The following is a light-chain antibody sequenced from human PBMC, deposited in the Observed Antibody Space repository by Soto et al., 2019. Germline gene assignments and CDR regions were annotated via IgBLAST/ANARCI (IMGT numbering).Light chain of an antibody. J-gene: IGKJ1*01. CDR3: QQCYSSPRT. CDR2: DAL. V-gene: IGKV3-15*01. Sequence: EIVMTHSPATLSVYPCERAALSCRSSQSVSTNLAWYQQKPGQAPKLLIYDALTRAPGIPARFSGSGSGTEFTLTISSLQSEDFAFYYCQQCYSSPRTFGRGTKVDNK. CDR1: QSVSTN.